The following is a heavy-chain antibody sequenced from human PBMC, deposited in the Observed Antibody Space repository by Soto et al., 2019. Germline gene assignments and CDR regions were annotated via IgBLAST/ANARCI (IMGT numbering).Heavy chain of an antibody. V-gene: IGHV5-51*01. D-gene: IGHD6-13*01. CDR2: IYPGDSDT. J-gene: IGHJ6*02. Sequence: HWESLNISCQGSGYSFTSYWIGLVRQMPGKGLESMGIIYPGDSDTRYSPSFQGQVTISADKSISTAYLQWSSLKASDAAMYYCARTAAAGKYYYGMDVWGQGTTVTVSS. CDR3: ARTAAAGKYYYGMDV. CDR1: GYSFTSYW.